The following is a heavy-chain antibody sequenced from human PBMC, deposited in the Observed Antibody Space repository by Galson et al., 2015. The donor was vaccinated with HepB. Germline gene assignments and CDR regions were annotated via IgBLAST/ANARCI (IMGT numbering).Heavy chain of an antibody. CDR1: GFTFSSYA. CDR3: ARDGMAVRSSLDY. CDR2: ISYDGSNK. V-gene: IGHV3-30*04. J-gene: IGHJ4*02. Sequence: SLRLSCAASGFTFSSYAMHWVRQAPGKGLEWVAVISYDGSNKYYADSVKGRFTISRDNSKNTLYLQMNSLRAEDTAVYYCARDGMAVRSSLDYWGQGTLVTVSS. D-gene: IGHD3-10*01.